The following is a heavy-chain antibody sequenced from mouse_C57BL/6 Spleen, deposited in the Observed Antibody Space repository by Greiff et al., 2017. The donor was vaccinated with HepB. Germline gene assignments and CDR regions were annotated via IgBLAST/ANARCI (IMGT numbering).Heavy chain of an antibody. J-gene: IGHJ4*01. CDR2: ISSGGSYT. CDR1: GFTFSSYG. V-gene: IGHV5-6*01. Sequence: EVKVVESGGDLVKPGGSLKLSCAASGFTFSSYGMSWVRQTPDKRLEWVATISSGGSYTYYPDSVKGRFTISRDNAKNTLYLQMSSLKSEDTAMYYCARQDGYSSYYYAMDYWGQGTSVTVSS. D-gene: IGHD2-3*01. CDR3: ARQDGYSSYYYAMDY.